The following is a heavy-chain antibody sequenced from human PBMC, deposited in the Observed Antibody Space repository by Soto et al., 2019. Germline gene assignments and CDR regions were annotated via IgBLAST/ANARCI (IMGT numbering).Heavy chain of an antibody. CDR1: VVTFSCHA. V-gene: IGHV1-69*13. CDR3: SISEVAVGNYYYNYGMDV. Sequence: SVDACSKAPVVTFSCHALSSPRQDPEQRHELMGGVIPIFGTANYAQKFQGRVTITADESTSTAYMELSSLRSEDTAVYYCSISEVAVGNYYYNYGMDVLGNGTTVTVSP. D-gene: IGHD6-19*01. CDR2: VIPIFGTA. J-gene: IGHJ6*01.